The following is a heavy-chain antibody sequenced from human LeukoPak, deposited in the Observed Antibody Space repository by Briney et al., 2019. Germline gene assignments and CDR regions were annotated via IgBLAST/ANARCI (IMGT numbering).Heavy chain of an antibody. Sequence: GGSLRLSCTASGFTFGDYAMSWFRQAPGKGLKWVGFIRSKAYGGTTEYAASVKGRFTISRDDSKSIAYLQMNSLKTEDTAVYYCTRGFYYGSGSSDAFDIWGQGTMVTVSS. CDR1: GFTFGDYA. CDR3: TRGFYYGSGSSDAFDI. J-gene: IGHJ3*02. D-gene: IGHD3-10*01. CDR2: IRSKAYGGTT. V-gene: IGHV3-49*03.